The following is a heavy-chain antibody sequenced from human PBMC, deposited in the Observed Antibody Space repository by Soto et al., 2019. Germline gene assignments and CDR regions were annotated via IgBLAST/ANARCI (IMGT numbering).Heavy chain of an antibody. Sequence: ASVKVSCKASGYTFTGYYMHWVRQAPGQGLEWMGWINPNSGGTNYAQKFQGRVTMTRDTSISTAYMELSRLRSDDTAVYYCASREYSSSWYRLYYYGMDVWGQGTTVTVSS. J-gene: IGHJ6*02. CDR1: GYTFTGYY. V-gene: IGHV1-2*02. CDR3: ASREYSSSWYRLYYYGMDV. D-gene: IGHD6-13*01. CDR2: INPNSGGT.